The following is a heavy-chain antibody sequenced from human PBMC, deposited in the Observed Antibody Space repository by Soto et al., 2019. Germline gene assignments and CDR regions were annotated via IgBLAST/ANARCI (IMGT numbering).Heavy chain of an antibody. J-gene: IGHJ4*02. CDR1: GYTFTSYD. Sequence: ASVKVSCKASGYTFTSYDINWVRQATGQGLEWMGWMNPTGGNTGYALKFQGRVTMTRNTSRSTAYMELSSLRSEDSAVYFCARSNRTTYYFDYWGQGTLVTVSS. CDR3: ARSNRTTYYFDY. CDR2: MNPTGGNT. V-gene: IGHV1-8*01.